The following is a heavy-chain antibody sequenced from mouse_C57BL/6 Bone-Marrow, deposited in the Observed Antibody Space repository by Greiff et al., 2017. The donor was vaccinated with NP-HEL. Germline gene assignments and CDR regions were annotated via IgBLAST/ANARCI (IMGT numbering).Heavy chain of an antibody. J-gene: IGHJ1*03. D-gene: IGHD1-1*01. CDR1: GFTFSSYG. CDR3: ARPVYYYGSTYWYFDV. Sequence: EVKVVESGGDLVKPGGSLKLSCAASGFTFSSYGMSWVRQTPDKRLEWVATISSGGSYTYYPASVKGRFTISRDNAKNTLYLQMSSLKSEDTAMYYCARPVYYYGSTYWYFDVWGTGTTVTVSS. V-gene: IGHV5-6*01. CDR2: ISSGGSYT.